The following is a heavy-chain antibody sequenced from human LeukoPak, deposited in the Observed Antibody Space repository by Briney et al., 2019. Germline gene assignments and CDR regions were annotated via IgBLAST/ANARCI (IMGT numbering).Heavy chain of an antibody. CDR2: IDIDGTGT. CDR3: GTVFDH. V-gene: IGHV3-74*01. Sequence: GASVKVSCKASGYTFTNYWMHWVRQAPGKGLVWVSRIDIDGTGTSYADSVKGRFTISRDNAKNTVSLQMNSLKAEDTAVYYCGTVFDHWGPGILVTVSS. J-gene: IGHJ4*02. CDR1: GYTFTNYW.